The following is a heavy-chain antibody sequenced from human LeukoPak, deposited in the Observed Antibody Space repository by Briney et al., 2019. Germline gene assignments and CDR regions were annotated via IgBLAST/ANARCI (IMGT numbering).Heavy chain of an antibody. D-gene: IGHD2-8*02. J-gene: IGHJ4*02. CDR1: GGSISSCNYY. Sequence: PSETLSLTCTVYGGSISSCNYYWGRIRPPPGKGLEWNGEINHSGSTNYNPSLKSRVAISVDTSKNQFSLKLSSVTAADTAVYYCARTGSGKVLGYFDYWGQGTLVTVSS. V-gene: IGHV4-39*07. CDR3: ARTGSGKVLGYFDY. CDR2: INHSGST.